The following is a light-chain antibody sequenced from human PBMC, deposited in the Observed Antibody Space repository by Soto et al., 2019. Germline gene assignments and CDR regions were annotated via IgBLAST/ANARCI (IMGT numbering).Light chain of an antibody. V-gene: IGKV3-20*01. CDR3: QQVGSSAWT. Sequence: EIELTQSPGTLSLSPGERATLSCRASQRISSSYLAWYQQKPGQAPRLLIQGASSRATGIPDRFSGSGSGTDCTLTISRLEPEDFAVYYCQQVGSSAWTFGLGTKVEV. J-gene: IGKJ1*01. CDR1: QRISSSY. CDR2: GAS.